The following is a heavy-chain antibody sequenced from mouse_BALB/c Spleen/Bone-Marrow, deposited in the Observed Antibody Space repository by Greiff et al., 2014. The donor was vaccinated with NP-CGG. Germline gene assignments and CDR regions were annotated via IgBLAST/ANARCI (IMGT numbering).Heavy chain of an antibody. CDR3: ARKGAMITHYYAMDY. D-gene: IGHD2-4*01. J-gene: IGHJ4*01. CDR2: ISNGSSTI. V-gene: IGHV5-17*02. CDR1: GFTFSSFG. Sequence: EVHLVESGGGSVQPGGSRKLSCAASGFTFSSFGMHWVRQAPEKGLEWVAYISNGSSTIYYADTVKGRFTISRDNPKNTLFLQMTSLRSEDTAMYYCARKGAMITHYYAMDYWGQGTSVTVSS.